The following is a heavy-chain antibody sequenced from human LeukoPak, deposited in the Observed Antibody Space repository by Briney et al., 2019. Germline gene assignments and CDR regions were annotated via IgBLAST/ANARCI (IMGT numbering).Heavy chain of an antibody. V-gene: IGHV4-34*01. CDR3: ARGGYSLDY. J-gene: IGHJ4*02. Sequence: SETLSLTCAVYGGSFSGYYWSSIRQPPGKGLEWIGEINHSGSTNYNPSLKSRVTISVDTSKNQFSLKLSSVTAADTAVYYCARGGYSLDYWGQGTLVTVSS. D-gene: IGHD5-18*01. CDR1: GGSFSGYY. CDR2: INHSGST.